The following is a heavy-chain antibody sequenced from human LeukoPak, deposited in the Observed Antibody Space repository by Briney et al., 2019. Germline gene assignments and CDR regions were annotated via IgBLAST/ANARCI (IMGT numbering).Heavy chain of an antibody. CDR2: IYYSGST. Sequence: PSETLSLTCTVSGGSISSYYWSWIRQPPGKGLEWIGYIYYSGSTNYNPSLKSRVTISVDTSKNQFSLKLSSVTAADTAVYYCARLTYYYDSSGYYDAFDIWGQGTMVTVSS. D-gene: IGHD3-22*01. CDR1: GGSISSYY. CDR3: ARLTYYYDSSGYYDAFDI. J-gene: IGHJ3*02. V-gene: IGHV4-59*01.